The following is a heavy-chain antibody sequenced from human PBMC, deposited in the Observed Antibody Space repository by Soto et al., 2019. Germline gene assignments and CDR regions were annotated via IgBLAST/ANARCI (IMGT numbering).Heavy chain of an antibody. V-gene: IGHV4-59*08. CDR1: GGSISSYY. D-gene: IGHD6-13*01. CDR3: ARAKAPLYSSSWYWFDP. J-gene: IGHJ5*02. Sequence: QVQLQESGPGLVKPSETLSLTCTVSGGSISSYYWSWIRQPPGKGLEWIGYIYYSGSTNYNPSLKSRLTISVDTSKNQFSLKLSSVTAADTAVYYCARAKAPLYSSSWYWFDPWGQGTLVTVSA. CDR2: IYYSGST.